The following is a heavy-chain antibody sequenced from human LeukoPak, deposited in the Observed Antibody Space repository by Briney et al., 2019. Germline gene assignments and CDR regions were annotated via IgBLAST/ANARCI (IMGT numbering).Heavy chain of an antibody. CDR2: INPNSGGT. D-gene: IGHD2-2*01. V-gene: IGHV1-2*02. J-gene: IGHJ4*02. CDR1: GYTFTGYY. CDR3: ARVRPKRLGYCSSTSCYGYYFDY. Sequence: ASVEVSCKASGYTFTGYYMHWVRQAPGQGLEWMGWINPNSGGTNYAQKFQGRVTMTRDTSISTAYMELSRLRSDDTAVYYCARVRPKRLGYCSSTSCYGYYFDYWGQGTLVTVSS.